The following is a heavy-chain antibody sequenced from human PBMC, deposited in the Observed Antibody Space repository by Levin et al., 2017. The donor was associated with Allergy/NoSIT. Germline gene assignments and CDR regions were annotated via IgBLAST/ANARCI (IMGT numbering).Heavy chain of an antibody. CDR3: TTVDSTAAVIATRPARWFDP. J-gene: IGHJ5*02. Sequence: ASVKVSCKTSGYIFTDYYIHWVRQAPGQGLEWMGWINPNTGRTSYAQRFRGRVTMTSDTSTGTAYMELFNLRSADTAMFYCTTVDSTAAVIATRPARWFDPWGQGTLVTVSS. D-gene: IGHD6-6*01. CDR1: GYIFTDYY. CDR2: INPNTGRT. V-gene: IGHV1-2*02.